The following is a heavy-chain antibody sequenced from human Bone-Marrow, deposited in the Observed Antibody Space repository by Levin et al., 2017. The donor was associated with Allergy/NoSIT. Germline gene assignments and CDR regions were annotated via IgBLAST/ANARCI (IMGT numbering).Heavy chain of an antibody. D-gene: IGHD2-21*01. CDR2: IGTGGDT. J-gene: IGHJ4*02. CDR1: GFTFRTYA. CDR3: AKNIPGSNIDH. V-gene: IGHV3-23*01. Sequence: GASVKVSCAASGFTFRTYAMSWVRQAPGKGLEWVSTIGTGGDTYYADSVKGRFTISRDISKNTLYLQMNSLRAEDTAVYYCAKNIPGSNIDHWGQGTLVTVSS.